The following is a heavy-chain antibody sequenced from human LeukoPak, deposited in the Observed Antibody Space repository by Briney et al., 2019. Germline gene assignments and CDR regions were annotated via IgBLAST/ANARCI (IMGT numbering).Heavy chain of an antibody. CDR2: IYYSGST. D-gene: IGHD1-1*01. CDR1: GGTISSDDYY. V-gene: IGHV4-30-4*01. Sequence: PSETLYLTCTVSGGTISSDDYYWSWLRQPPGKELEWLGYIYYSGSTYYNPSLKSRVTISVDTSKKHFSLKLSSVTAADTAVYYCARLDDDYCYCMDVWGQGTTVTASS. J-gene: IGHJ6*02. CDR3: ARLDDDYCYCMDV.